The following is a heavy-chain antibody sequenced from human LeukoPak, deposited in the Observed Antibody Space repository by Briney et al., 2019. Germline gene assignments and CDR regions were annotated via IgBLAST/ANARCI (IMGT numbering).Heavy chain of an antibody. CDR3: TKDLRPLTYYYGSGSYTFDC. CDR1: GFTFGDYA. D-gene: IGHD3-10*01. V-gene: IGHV3-49*04. J-gene: IGHJ4*02. Sequence: PGGSLRLSCTASGFTFGDYAMSWVRQAPGKGIEWVGFIRSRSYGGTTEYAASVKGRFTISRDDSKNIAYLQMNSLKTEDTAVYYCTKDLRPLTYYYGSGSYTFDCWGQGTLVTVYS. CDR2: IRSRSYGGTT.